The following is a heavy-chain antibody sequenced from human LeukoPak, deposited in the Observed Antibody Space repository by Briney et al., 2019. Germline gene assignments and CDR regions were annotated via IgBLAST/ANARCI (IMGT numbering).Heavy chain of an antibody. V-gene: IGHV1-18*01. Sequence: GASVKVSCKASGYTFTSYGVSWGRQAAGQRRECLGWISAYNGNTNFAQKLQGRVTMTTDTSTSTAYMDLRSLRSDDTAVYYCARDQAATNTQVRFCLDWGQGTLVTVSS. J-gene: IGHJ4*02. CDR1: GYTFTSYG. CDR3: ARDQAATNTQVRFCLD. D-gene: IGHD3-9*01. CDR2: ISAYNGNT.